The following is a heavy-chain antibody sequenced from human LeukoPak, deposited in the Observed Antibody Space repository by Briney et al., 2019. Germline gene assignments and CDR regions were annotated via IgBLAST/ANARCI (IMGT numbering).Heavy chain of an antibody. D-gene: IGHD3-22*01. CDR2: ISSSSSTI. Sequence: PGGSLRLSCAASGFTFRSSSMNWVRQAPGKGLEWVSYISSSSSTIHYAGSVKGRFTISRDNAKNSLYLQMNSLRDEDTAVYYCAREMAHYFDSSGYSFWGQGTLVTVSS. V-gene: IGHV3-48*02. CDR3: AREMAHYFDSSGYSF. CDR1: GFTFRSSS. J-gene: IGHJ4*02.